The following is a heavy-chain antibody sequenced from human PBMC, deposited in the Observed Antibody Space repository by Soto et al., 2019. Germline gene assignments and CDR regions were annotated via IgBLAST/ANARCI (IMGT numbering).Heavy chain of an antibody. D-gene: IGHD3-16*01. Sequence: QVQLVESGGGVVRPGRSLRLSCGASGFNFSDYGMHWVRQAPGKGLEWVAVMSHEGMNEYHADSVKGRFTISRDNSKNTLYLQLNNLRSEDTAVYYCARDSGFGGYNYLDYWGQGTLVTVSS. V-gene: IGHV3-30*03. CDR1: GFNFSDYG. J-gene: IGHJ4*02. CDR2: MSHEGMNE. CDR3: ARDSGFGGYNYLDY.